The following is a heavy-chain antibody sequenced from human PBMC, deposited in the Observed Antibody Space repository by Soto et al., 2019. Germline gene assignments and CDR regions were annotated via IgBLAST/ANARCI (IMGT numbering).Heavy chain of an antibody. V-gene: IGHV3-11*01. Sequence: GGSLRLSCAVSGFTFSDYYMSWIRQAPGKGLEWISCVSSTGGTLKYADSVKGRFTISRDNAKNSLYLQMNSLRAEDTAFHYCARNQDFWSGYHWFDPWGQGALVTVSS. CDR1: GFTFSDYY. J-gene: IGHJ5*02. D-gene: IGHD3-3*01. CDR3: ARNQDFWSGYHWFDP. CDR2: VSSTGGTL.